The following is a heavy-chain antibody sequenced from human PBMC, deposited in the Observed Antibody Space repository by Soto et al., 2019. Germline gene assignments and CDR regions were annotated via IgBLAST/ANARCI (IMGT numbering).Heavy chain of an antibody. J-gene: IGHJ4*02. CDR1: GTNYW. CDR2: IYPGASDT. Sequence: GESLKISCRTSGTNYWIAWVRQRPGKGLEWLGIIYPGASDTRYSPSFQGQVTISAEQSINTTYLRWSTLKASDSGIYFCARGYYSFWSGPLDYWGQGTLVTVSS. V-gene: IGHV5-51*01. D-gene: IGHD3-3*01. CDR3: ARGYYSFWSGPLDY.